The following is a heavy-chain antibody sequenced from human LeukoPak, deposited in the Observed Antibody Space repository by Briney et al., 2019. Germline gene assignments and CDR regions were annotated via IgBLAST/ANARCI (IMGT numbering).Heavy chain of an antibody. D-gene: IGHD4-23*01. CDR3: GRGNGGSMDY. Sequence: GGSLRLSCAGSGFTLSYYDMHWVRQATGKGLEWVSAIGVAGDTYYPGSVKGRFTISRENATNSLYLQMNSLRVGDTAVYYCGRGNGGSMDYWGQGTLVTVSS. CDR2: IGVAGDT. J-gene: IGHJ4*02. V-gene: IGHV3-13*01. CDR1: GFTLSYYD.